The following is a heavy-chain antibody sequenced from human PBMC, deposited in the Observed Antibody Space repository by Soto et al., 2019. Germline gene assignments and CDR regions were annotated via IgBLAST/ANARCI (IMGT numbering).Heavy chain of an antibody. V-gene: IGHV4-59*01. CDR3: AREQVDGSSWYRGYVNWFDP. CDR1: GGSISSYY. D-gene: IGHD6-13*01. CDR2: IYYSGST. J-gene: IGHJ5*02. Sequence: SETLSLTCTVSGGSISSYYWSWIRQPPGKGLEWIGYIYYSGSTNYNPSLKSRVTISVDTSKNQFSLKLSSVTAADTAVYYCAREQVDGSSWYRGYVNWFDPWGRGTLVTVSS.